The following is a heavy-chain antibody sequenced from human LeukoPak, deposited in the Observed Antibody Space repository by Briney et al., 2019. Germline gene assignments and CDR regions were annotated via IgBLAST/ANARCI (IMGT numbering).Heavy chain of an antibody. CDR3: TRDVSYSFDF. J-gene: IGHJ4*02. Sequence: GGSLRLSCAASGFTFSSYWMHWVRQAPGKGLVWVSRINSDGSSTSYADSVKGRFTSSRDNAKNTVYLQMNSLSAEDTAIYYCTRDVSYSFDFWGQGILVTVSS. V-gene: IGHV3-74*01. CDR1: GFTFSSYW. D-gene: IGHD5-12*01. CDR2: INSDGSST.